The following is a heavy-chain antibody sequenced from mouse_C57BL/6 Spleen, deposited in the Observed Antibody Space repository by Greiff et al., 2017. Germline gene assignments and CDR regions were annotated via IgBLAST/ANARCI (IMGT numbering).Heavy chain of an antibody. V-gene: IGHV1-64*01. CDR1: GYTFTSYW. CDR2: IHPNSGST. J-gene: IGHJ4*01. CDR3: ARDRNMCYDYGSLLDYYAMDY. Sequence: QVQLQQPGAELVKPGASVKLSCKASGYTFTSYWMHWVKQRPGQGLEWIGMIHPNSGSTNYNEKFKSKATLTVDKSSSTAYMQLSSLTSEDSAVYYCARDRNMCYDYGSLLDYYAMDYWGQGTSVTVSS. D-gene: IGHD2-4*01.